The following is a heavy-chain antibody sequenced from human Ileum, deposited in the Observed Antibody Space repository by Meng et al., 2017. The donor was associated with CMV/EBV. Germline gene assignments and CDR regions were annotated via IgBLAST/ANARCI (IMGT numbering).Heavy chain of an antibody. Sequence: QLQECGQGLVKSSAPLSATRTCSVCSIGMSSDYWGWIRPPPGKVLGLIGSINSGGTTYFHPSLKRRVTMSVEPPENQFSVRLSSVTAADTAVYYCARDFAGSDYGDYWGQGTLFTVSS. CDR3: ARDFAGSDYGDY. D-gene: IGHD4-17*01. J-gene: IGHJ4*02. V-gene: IGHV4-39*07. CDR2: INSGGTT. CDR1: VCSIGMSSDY.